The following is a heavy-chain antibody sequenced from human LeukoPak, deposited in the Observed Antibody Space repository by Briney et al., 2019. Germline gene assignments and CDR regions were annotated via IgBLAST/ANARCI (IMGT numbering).Heavy chain of an antibody. V-gene: IGHV3-9*01. CDR1: GFTFGDYA. D-gene: IGHD1-1*01. Sequence: PGRSLRLSCAASGFTFGDYAMHWVRQRPGMGLEGVSGINWDSGTLEYVDSVRGRFTISRDNAKGSLFLQMNGLRAEDTALYYCAKARAKTGTTGDDAFDIWGHGTLVTVSS. CDR2: INWDSGTL. CDR3: AKARAKTGTTGDDAFDI. J-gene: IGHJ3*02.